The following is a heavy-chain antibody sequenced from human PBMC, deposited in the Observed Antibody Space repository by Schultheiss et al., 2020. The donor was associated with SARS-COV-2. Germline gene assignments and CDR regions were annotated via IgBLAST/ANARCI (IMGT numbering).Heavy chain of an antibody. CDR3: ARGGYYYDTSGYLYFQH. Sequence: GESLKISCAASGFTFSDYYMSWIRQAPGKGLEWVSYISSSGTTIYYADSVKGRFTISRDNAKNSLYLQMNSLRAEDTAVYYCARGGYYYDTSGYLYFQHWGQGTLVTVSS. CDR1: GFTFSDYY. D-gene: IGHD3-22*01. V-gene: IGHV3-11*01. CDR2: ISSSGTTI. J-gene: IGHJ1*01.